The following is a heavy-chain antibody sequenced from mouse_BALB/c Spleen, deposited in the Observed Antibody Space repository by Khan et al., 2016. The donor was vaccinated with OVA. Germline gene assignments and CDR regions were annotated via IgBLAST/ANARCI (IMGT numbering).Heavy chain of an antibody. CDR3: ASYYRYPAWFAY. V-gene: IGHV1-4*01. J-gene: IGHJ3*01. Sequence: QVQLQQSWAELARPGASVKMSCKASGYTFSNYTMHWLKQRPGQGLEWIGYINPSTSYTYYNQKFNDRATLTADKSSSTAYMQLSSLTSDDSAVYYCASYYRYPAWFAYWGQGTLVTVSA. D-gene: IGHD2-14*01. CDR1: GYTFSNYT. CDR2: INPSTSYT.